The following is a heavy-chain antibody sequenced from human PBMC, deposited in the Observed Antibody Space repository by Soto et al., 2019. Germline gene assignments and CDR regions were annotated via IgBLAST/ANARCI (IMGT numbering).Heavy chain of an antibody. V-gene: IGHV4-4*07. D-gene: IGHD1-1*01. CDR3: VRDGTKTLRDWFDP. J-gene: IGHJ5*02. Sequence: TSETLSLTCTVSGASISGFYWSWIRKSAGKGLEWIGRIYATGTTDYNPSLKSRVMMSVDTSKKRFSLKLRSVTAADTAVYYCVRDGTKTLRDWFDPWGQGISVTVS. CDR1: GASISGFY. CDR2: IYATGTT.